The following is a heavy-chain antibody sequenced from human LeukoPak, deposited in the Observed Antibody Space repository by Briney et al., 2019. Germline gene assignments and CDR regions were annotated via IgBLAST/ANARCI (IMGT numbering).Heavy chain of an antibody. Sequence: ETLSLTCTVSGASITSYYWGWIRQPPGKGLEWIGSVYYTGGTYYNPSLKSRLTISLDTSKNQFSLKLSSVTAADTALYYCTKERAGTIVDSWGQGALVTVSS. CDR1: GASITSYY. V-gene: IGHV4-59*05. D-gene: IGHD1-7*01. J-gene: IGHJ5*01. CDR2: VYYTGGT. CDR3: TKERAGTIVDS.